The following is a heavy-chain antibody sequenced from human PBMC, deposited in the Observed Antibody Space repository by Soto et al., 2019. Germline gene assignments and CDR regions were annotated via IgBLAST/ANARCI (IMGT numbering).Heavy chain of an antibody. V-gene: IGHV4-34*09. CDR1: GGSFSGYY. CDR2: INHSGST. J-gene: IGHJ6*02. Sequence: SETLSLTCAVYGGSFSGYYWSWIRQPPGKGLEWIGYINHSGSTYYNPSLKSRVTISVDTSKSQFSLKLSSVTAADTAVYYCARDFTDSSGPTLGMGVWGQGTTVTVSS. CDR3: ARDFTDSSGPTLGMGV. D-gene: IGHD6-19*01.